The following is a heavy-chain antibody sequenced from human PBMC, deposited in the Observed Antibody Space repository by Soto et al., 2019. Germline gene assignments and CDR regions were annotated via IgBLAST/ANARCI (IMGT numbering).Heavy chain of an antibody. CDR3: ARARITMVRDNWFDP. Sequence: PSETLSLTCTVSGGSISSYYWSWIRHPPGKGLEWIGYIYYSGSTNYNPSLKSRVTISVDTSKNQFSLKLSSVTAADTAVYYCARARITMVRDNWFDPWGQGTLVTVS. D-gene: IGHD3-10*01. V-gene: IGHV4-59*01. CDR1: GGSISSYY. CDR2: IYYSGST. J-gene: IGHJ5*02.